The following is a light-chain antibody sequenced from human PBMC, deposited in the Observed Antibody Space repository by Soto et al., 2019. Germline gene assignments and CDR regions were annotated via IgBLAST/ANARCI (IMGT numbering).Light chain of an antibody. V-gene: IGKV3-11*01. J-gene: IGKJ4*01. Sequence: EIVLTQSPATLSLSPGERATLSCRASQSVSSYLAWYQQKPGQAPRLLIYDASNRATGIPARFSGSGSGTDFTLTISSLEHEVFAVYYCQQRSNWPTFGGGTKVEIK. CDR1: QSVSSY. CDR3: QQRSNWPT. CDR2: DAS.